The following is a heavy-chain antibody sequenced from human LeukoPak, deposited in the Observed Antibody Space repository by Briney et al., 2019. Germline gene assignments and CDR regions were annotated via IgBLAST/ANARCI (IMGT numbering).Heavy chain of an antibody. D-gene: IGHD2/OR15-2a*01. Sequence: GGSLRLSCAASGFTFSNAWMSWVRQAPGKGLEWVGSMKSKTDGGTTDYAAPVKGRFTIARDDSKNTLYLQMNSLKTEDTDVYYCTTDFQFWGQGTLVTVSS. CDR3: TTDFQF. J-gene: IGHJ4*02. CDR2: MKSKTDGGTT. CDR1: GFTFSNAW. V-gene: IGHV3-15*01.